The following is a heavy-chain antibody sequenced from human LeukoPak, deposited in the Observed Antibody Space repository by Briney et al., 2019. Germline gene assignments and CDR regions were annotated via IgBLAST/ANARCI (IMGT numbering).Heavy chain of an antibody. CDR2: IKQDGSER. CDR1: GFTFSNYW. CDR3: ARDSSGYLIDY. V-gene: IGHV3-7*01. Sequence: GGSLRLSCAASGFTFSNYWMTWVRQAPGKGLEWVANIKQDGSERYYVDSVKGRFTISRDNAKNSLYLHMNSLRAEDTAVYYCARDSSGYLIDYWGQGTLVTVSS. J-gene: IGHJ4*02. D-gene: IGHD3-22*01.